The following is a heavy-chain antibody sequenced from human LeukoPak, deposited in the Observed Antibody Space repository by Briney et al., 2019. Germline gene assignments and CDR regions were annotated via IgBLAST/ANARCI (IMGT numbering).Heavy chain of an antibody. J-gene: IGHJ4*02. V-gene: IGHV4-34*01. CDR2: INNSGST. CDR1: GASFSDSY. CDR3: ARGRYGPRLGN. D-gene: IGHD3-16*01. Sequence: SETLSLTCAVYGASFSDSYWSWIRQPPEKGLEWIGEINNSGSTSYNPSLTSRVIMSVDRSKNQFSLRLTSVTAADTAVYYCARGRYGPRLGNWGQGTLVTVSS.